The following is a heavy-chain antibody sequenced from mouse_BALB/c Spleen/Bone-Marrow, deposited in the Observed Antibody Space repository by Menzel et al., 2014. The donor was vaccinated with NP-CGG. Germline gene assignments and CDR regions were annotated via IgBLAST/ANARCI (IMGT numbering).Heavy chain of an antibody. CDR2: ISRGGST. CDR3: VREIYYGSNFFTY. V-gene: IGHV5-6-5*01. CDR1: GFTFSNYA. J-gene: IGHJ3*01. Sequence: EVQLQESGGDLVKPGGSLKLSCAASGFTFSNYAMSRVRQTPEKRLEWVASISRGGSTYYPDSVKGRFTISRDNARNILCLQMSSLRSEDTAMYYCVREIYYGSNFFTYWGQGTLVTVSA. D-gene: IGHD1-1*01.